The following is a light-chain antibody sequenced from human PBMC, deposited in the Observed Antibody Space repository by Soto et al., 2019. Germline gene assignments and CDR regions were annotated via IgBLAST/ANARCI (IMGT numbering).Light chain of an antibody. V-gene: IGLV2-14*03. J-gene: IGLJ1*01. CDR2: DVT. CDR1: SGDVGTYEY. Sequence: QSVLTQPASVSGSPGQSITISCTGASGDVGTYEYVSWYQQHPGKAPKLMIYDVTDRPSGVSNRFSGSKSGNTASLTISELQAEDEADYYCSSYTGGGTLLNVLGTGTKVTVL. CDR3: SSYTGGGTLLNV.